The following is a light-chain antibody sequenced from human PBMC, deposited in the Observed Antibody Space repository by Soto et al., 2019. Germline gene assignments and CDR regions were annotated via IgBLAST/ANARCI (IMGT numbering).Light chain of an antibody. J-gene: IGLJ2*01. Sequence: QSVLTQSPSASASLGASVKLTCTLSSGHSNYAIAWHQQQPEKGPRYLMKLNSDGSHNTGDGSPDRFSGSSSGAERYLTISSLQSEGEADYYCQTWGTDMVVFGGGTQLTVL. V-gene: IGLV4-69*01. CDR3: QTWGTDMVV. CDR1: SGHSNYA. CDR2: LNSDGSH.